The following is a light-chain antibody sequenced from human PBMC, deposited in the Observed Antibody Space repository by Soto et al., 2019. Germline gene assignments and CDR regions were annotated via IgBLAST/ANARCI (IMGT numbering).Light chain of an antibody. CDR3: QQRINWPPYT. Sequence: EIVLTQSPATLSLSPGERATLSCRTSQSVNSYLAWYQQKLGQAPRLLIYDASNRATGIPARFSGSGSGTAFTLTISSLEPEDFAVYYCQQRINWPPYTFGRGTKLEIK. V-gene: IGKV3-11*01. CDR1: QSVNSY. CDR2: DAS. J-gene: IGKJ2*01.